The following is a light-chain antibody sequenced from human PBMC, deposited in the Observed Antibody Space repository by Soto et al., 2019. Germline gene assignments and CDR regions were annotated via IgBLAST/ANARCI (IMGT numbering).Light chain of an antibody. CDR1: QSVSSY. J-gene: IGKJ4*01. V-gene: IGKV3-11*01. CDR2: DAS. CDR3: QQRSNWPGRLT. Sequence: EIVLTQSPATLSLYPRERATLSCSASQSVSSYLAWYQQKPGQAPRLLIYDASNRATGIPARFSGSGSGTDFTLTISSLEPEDFAVYYCQQRSNWPGRLTFGGGTKVEIK.